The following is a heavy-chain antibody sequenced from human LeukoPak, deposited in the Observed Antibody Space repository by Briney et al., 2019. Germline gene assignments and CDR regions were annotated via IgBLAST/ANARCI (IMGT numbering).Heavy chain of an antibody. V-gene: IGHV3-21*01. CDR2: ISSSTYI. CDR1: GFTFSSYS. D-gene: IGHD2-15*01. J-gene: IGHJ6*02. Sequence: GGSLRLSCAASGFTFSSYSINWLRQAPGKGLEWVSSISSSTYIYYADSVKGRFTISRDNAKNSLYLQMNSLRVEDTAVYYCARVGCSGGRCPGYGMDVWGQGTTVTVSS. CDR3: ARVGCSGGRCPGYGMDV.